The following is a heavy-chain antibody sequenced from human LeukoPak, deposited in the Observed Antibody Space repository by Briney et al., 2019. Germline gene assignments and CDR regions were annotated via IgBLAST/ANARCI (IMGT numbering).Heavy chain of an antibody. Sequence: GGSLRLSCAASGFTFSSYSMNWVRQAPGKGLEWVSSISSSSSYLYYGDSVKGRFTSSRDNSKNTLYLQMNSLRVEDTALYYCAKDRAYGQFLWGNDYWGQGTRVTVSS. CDR3: AKDRAYGQFLWGNDY. V-gene: IGHV3-21*01. D-gene: IGHD2-21*01. J-gene: IGHJ4*02. CDR1: GFTFSSYS. CDR2: ISSSSSYL.